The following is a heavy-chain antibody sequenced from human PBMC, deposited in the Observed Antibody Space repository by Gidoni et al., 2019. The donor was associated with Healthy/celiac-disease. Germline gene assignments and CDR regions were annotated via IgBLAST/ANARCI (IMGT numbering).Heavy chain of an antibody. Sequence: QVQLVESGGGVVQPGRSRRLSGAAAGVTVRSYGMHWVRQAPGKGLAWVAVIWYDGSNTSYADSVMGLFPISRDNSKNPLYLQMNSLSAEVTAVYYCATNYGDYVWYFDYWGQGTLVTVSS. CDR1: GVTVRSYG. D-gene: IGHD4-17*01. CDR2: IWYDGSNT. V-gene: IGHV3-33*01. J-gene: IGHJ4*02. CDR3: ATNYGDYVWYFDY.